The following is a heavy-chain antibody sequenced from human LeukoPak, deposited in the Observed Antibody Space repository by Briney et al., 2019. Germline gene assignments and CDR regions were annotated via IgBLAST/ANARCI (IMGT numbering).Heavy chain of an antibody. Sequence: SGTLSLTCTVSGASVTTHYWCWIWNPPRQGLEWIGNIFYRGIDSYYSSYDSSLHSRVTVSIDTSKTQVSLNLTSVTAADTTVYYCASKPVVPGSQGHYFDPRGPGTLVTASS. J-gene: IGHJ5*02. D-gene: IGHD4-23*01. V-gene: IGHV4-59*02. CDR2: IFYRGIDSYYS. CDR3: ASKPVVPGSQGHYFDP. CDR1: GASVTTHY.